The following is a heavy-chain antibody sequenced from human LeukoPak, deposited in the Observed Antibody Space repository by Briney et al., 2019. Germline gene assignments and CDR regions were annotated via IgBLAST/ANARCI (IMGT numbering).Heavy chain of an antibody. D-gene: IGHD6-6*01. Sequence: GASVKVSCKASGYTFSSYGISWVRQAPGQGLEWMGWISGYNGNTNYAQKLQGRVTMTTDTSKSTAYMELRSLRSDDTAVYYCARAPLYGSCEYWGQGTLVTVSS. CDR1: GYTFSSYG. J-gene: IGHJ4*02. V-gene: IGHV1-18*01. CDR2: ISGYNGNT. CDR3: ARAPLYGSCEY.